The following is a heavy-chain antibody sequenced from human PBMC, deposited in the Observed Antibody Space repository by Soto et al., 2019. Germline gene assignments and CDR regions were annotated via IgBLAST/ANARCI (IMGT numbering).Heavy chain of an antibody. Sequence: QVQLVESGGGVVQPGRSLRVSCAASGFIFSNYAMHWVRQAPGKGLEWVAVVSYDGSNQFYAESVKGRFTISRDSSKTTLYLQMNNLREEDTAVYYCARDRVYYYDNSGYYNFDYLGQGTLVIVSS. CDR3: ARDRVYYYDNSGYYNFDY. CDR1: GFIFSNYA. V-gene: IGHV3-30-3*01. J-gene: IGHJ4*02. D-gene: IGHD3-22*01. CDR2: VSYDGSNQ.